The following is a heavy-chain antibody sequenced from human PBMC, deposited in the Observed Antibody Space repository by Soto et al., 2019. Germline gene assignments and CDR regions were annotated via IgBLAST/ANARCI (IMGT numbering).Heavy chain of an antibody. J-gene: IGHJ6*02. V-gene: IGHV1-2*04. D-gene: IGHD1-26*01. Sequence: GASVKVSCKASGYTFTGYYMHWVRQAPGQGLEWMGWINPNSGATYYAQKFQGWVTMTRDTSISTAFMEVSRLRSDDTAVYYFARDFGEFSGSYKYYYYGMDVWGQGTTVTVSS. CDR3: ARDFGEFSGSYKYYYYGMDV. CDR1: GYTFTGYY. CDR2: INPNSGAT.